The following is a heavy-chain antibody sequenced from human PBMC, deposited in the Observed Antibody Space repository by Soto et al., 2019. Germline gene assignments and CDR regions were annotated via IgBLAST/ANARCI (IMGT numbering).Heavy chain of an antibody. J-gene: IGHJ4*02. Sequence: QVQLVQSGAEVKGPGASVKISCKASGYTFTNFFIHWVRQAPGQGLEWMGIINPGGGSTDYAQKFKGRVTLTRYASTNTVHMELSSLRSEDTAVYYCARDLGSLVAVAGTCYFDYWGQGTLVTVSS. V-gene: IGHV1-46*01. CDR1: GYTFTNFF. CDR2: INPGGGST. CDR3: ARDLGSLVAVAGTCYFDY. D-gene: IGHD6-19*01.